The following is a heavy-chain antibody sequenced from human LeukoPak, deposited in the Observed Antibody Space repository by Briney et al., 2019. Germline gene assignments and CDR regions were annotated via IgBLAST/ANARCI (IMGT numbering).Heavy chain of an antibody. D-gene: IGHD5-18*01. Sequence: ASVKVSCKASGYTFTGYYMHWVRQAPGQRLEWMGWINPNSGGTNYAQKFQGRVTMTRDTSISTAYMELSRLRSDDTAVYYCARDPSWAMVTDYWGQGTLVTVSS. J-gene: IGHJ4*02. CDR3: ARDPSWAMVTDY. V-gene: IGHV1-2*02. CDR1: GYTFTGYY. CDR2: INPNSGGT.